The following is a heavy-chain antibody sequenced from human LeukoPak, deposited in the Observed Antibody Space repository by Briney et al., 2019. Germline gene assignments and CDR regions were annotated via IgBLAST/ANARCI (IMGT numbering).Heavy chain of an antibody. J-gene: IGHJ6*02. V-gene: IGHV4-30-4*01. Sequence: PQTLSLTCTVSGGSISSGDYYWSWIRQPPGKGLEWIGYIYYSGSTYYNPSLKSRVTISVDTSKNQFSLKLSSVTAADTAVYYCARDYPPAYGDYYYYGMDVWGQGTTVTVSS. CDR2: IYYSGST. CDR1: GGSISSGDYY. CDR3: ARDYPPAYGDYYYYGMDV. D-gene: IGHD4-17*01.